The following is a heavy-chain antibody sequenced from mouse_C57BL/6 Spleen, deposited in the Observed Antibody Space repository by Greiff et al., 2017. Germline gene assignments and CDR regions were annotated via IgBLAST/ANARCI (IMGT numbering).Heavy chain of an antibody. D-gene: IGHD2-2*01. CDR3: TGGYYVDY. CDR2: IRLKSDNYAT. V-gene: IGHV6-3*01. CDR1: GFTFSNYW. J-gene: IGHJ2*01. Sequence: EVKLQESGGGLVQPGGSMKLSCVASGFTFSNYWMNWVRQSPEKGLEWVAQIRLKSDNYATNYAESVKGRFTISRDDAKSSVYLQMNNLRAEDTGIYYCTGGYYVDYWGQGTTLTVSS.